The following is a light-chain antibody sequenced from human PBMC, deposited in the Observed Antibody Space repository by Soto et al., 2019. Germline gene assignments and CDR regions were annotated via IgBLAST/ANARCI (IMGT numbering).Light chain of an antibody. CDR3: HPYYRHPYT. J-gene: IGKJ2*01. Sequence: AIRMTQSPSSFSASTGDRVTITCRASQGISSYLACYQQKPGKAPKLLIYAASTLQCGVPSRFSGSGSGTDFTLTSICLQSEDFACYFCHPYYRHPYTFGLGTKLQVK. V-gene: IGKV1-8*01. CDR2: AAS. CDR1: QGISSY.